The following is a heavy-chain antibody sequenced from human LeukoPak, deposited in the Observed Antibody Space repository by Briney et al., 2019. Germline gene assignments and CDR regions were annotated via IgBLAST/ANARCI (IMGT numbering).Heavy chain of an antibody. CDR3: ARVGYSSSWSLSYYFDY. CDR1: GGSTSNYY. V-gene: IGHV4-59*12. J-gene: IGHJ4*02. Sequence: SETLSLTCTVSGGSTSNYYWSWIRQPPGKGLEWIGYIYYSGSTNYNPSLKSRVTISVDTSKNQFSLKLSSVTAADTAVYYCARVGYSSSWSLSYYFDYWGQGTLVTVSS. CDR2: IYYSGST. D-gene: IGHD6-13*01.